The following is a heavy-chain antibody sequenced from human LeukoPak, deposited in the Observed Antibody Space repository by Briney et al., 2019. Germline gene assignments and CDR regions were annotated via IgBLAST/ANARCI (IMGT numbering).Heavy chain of an antibody. CDR1: GFTFSSYS. Sequence: GGSLRLSCAASGFTFSSYSMNWVRQAPGKGLEWVSSISSSSSYIYYADSVKGRFTISRDNAKNSLYLQMNSLRAEDTAVYYCARSPPDSSGPHRPVDYWGQGTLVTVSS. V-gene: IGHV3-21*01. D-gene: IGHD3-22*01. CDR2: ISSSSSYI. J-gene: IGHJ4*02. CDR3: ARSPPDSSGPHRPVDY.